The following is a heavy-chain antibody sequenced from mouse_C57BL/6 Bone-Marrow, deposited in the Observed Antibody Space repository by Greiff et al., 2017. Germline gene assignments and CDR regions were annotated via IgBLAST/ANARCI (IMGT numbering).Heavy chain of an antibody. CDR2: IYPSDSET. V-gene: IGHV1-61*01. D-gene: IGHD1-1*01. CDR1: GYTFTSYW. CDR3: ASDYGSSDGFAY. Sequence: VQLQQPGAELVRPGSSVKLSCKASGYTFTSYWMDWVKQRPGQGLEWIGNIYPSDSETHYNQKFKDKATLTVDKSSSTAYMQLSSLTSEDSAVYYCASDYGSSDGFAYWGQGTLVTVSA. J-gene: IGHJ3*01.